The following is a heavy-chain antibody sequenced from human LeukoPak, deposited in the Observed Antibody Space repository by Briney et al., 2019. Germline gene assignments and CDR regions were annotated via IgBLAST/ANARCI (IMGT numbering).Heavy chain of an antibody. V-gene: IGHV3-30*19. J-gene: IGHJ3*02. CDR2: ISYDGSNK. CDR3: ARDLRPGRLKAFDI. CDR1: GFTFSSYG. D-gene: IGHD1-14*01. Sequence: GGSLRLSCAASGFTFSSYGMHWVRQAPGKGLEWVAVISYDGSNKYYADSVKGRFTISRDNSKNTLYLQMNSLRAEDTAVYYCARDLRPGRLKAFDIWGQGTMVTVSS.